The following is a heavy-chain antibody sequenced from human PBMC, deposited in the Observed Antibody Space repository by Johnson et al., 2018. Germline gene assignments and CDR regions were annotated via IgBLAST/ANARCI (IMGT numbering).Heavy chain of an antibody. V-gene: IGHV3-53*01. CDR2: IYGDGAT. Sequence: VQLVQSGGGLIQPGGSLRLSCAASGFTVSSNVMTWVRQAPGKGLEWASIIYGDGATYYADSVKGRFTISRDNAKNSLYLQMNSLRADDTAVYYCARDLKQLYYYYGMDVWGQGTTVTVSS. CDR1: GFTVSSNV. D-gene: IGHD6-13*01. J-gene: IGHJ6*02. CDR3: ARDLKQLYYYYGMDV.